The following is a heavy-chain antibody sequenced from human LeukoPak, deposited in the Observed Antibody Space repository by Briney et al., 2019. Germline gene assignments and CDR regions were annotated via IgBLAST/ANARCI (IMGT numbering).Heavy chain of an antibody. J-gene: IGHJ4*02. V-gene: IGHV1-2*02. D-gene: IGHD3-10*01. CDR2: INLNSGGT. CDR1: GYTFTGYY. CDR3: ATATSGGFDY. Sequence: ASVKVSCKASGYTFTGYYTHWVRQAPGKGHEWMGWINLNSGGTNYAQKLQGRVTMTRDTSISTAYMELSRLRSDDTAVYYCATATSGGFDYWGQGTLVTVSS.